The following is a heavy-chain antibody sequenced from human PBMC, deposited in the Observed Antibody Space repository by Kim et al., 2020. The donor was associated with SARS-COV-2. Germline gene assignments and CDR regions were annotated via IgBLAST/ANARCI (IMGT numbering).Heavy chain of an antibody. CDR1: GGPISSSGSY. D-gene: IGHD3-10*01. CDR2: IYYSGST. V-gene: IGHV4-39*01. CDR3: AKQHPYGSGSYAPYYFDY. Sequence: ETLSLTCTVSGGPISSSGSYWGWIRQPPGKGLEWIGTIYYSGSTYYNPSLKRRFAISVDTSKNQFSLKVNSVTTTDTAVYYCAKQHPYGSGSYAPYYFDYWGQGTLVTVSS. J-gene: IGHJ4*02.